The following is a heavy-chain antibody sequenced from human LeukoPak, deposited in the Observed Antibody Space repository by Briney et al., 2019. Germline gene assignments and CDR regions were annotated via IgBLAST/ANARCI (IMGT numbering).Heavy chain of an antibody. CDR3: AKAVPANDY. CDR1: GFTFSSYA. V-gene: IGHV3-23*01. CDR2: ISGNGGSL. Sequence: GRSLRLSCAASGFTFSSYAMSWVRQAPGKGLEWVSAISGNGGSLYYVDSVKGRFTISRDNSKNTLYLQMNSLRAEDTAVYYCAKAVPANDYWGQGTLVTVSS. J-gene: IGHJ4*02.